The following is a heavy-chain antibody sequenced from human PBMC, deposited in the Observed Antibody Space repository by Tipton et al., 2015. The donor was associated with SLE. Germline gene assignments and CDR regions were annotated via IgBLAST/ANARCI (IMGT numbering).Heavy chain of an antibody. D-gene: IGHD3-16*01. CDR1: GGSISSSSYY. V-gene: IGHV4-39*07. CDR3: ARDPGGDYPLYGMDV. CDR2: INHSGST. J-gene: IGHJ6*02. Sequence: TLSLTCTVSGGSISSSSYYWSWIRQPPGKGLEWIGEINHSGSTNYNPSLKSRVTISVDTSKNQFSLKLSSVTAADTAVYYCARDPGGDYPLYGMDVWGQGTTVTVSS.